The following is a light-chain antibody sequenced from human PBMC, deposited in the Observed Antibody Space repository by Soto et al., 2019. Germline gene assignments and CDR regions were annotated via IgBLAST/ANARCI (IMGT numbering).Light chain of an antibody. J-gene: IGLJ2*01. CDR1: ISDVGAYDY. CDR3: ASYTGTSTVI. Sequence: QSALTQPASVSGSPAQSITISCTGTISDVGAYDYVSWYQQHPHTAPKLIIYDVTNRPSGVSDRFSGSKSGNTASLTISGLQAEDEADYYCASYTGTSTVIFGGGTQLTVL. CDR2: DVT. V-gene: IGLV2-14*03.